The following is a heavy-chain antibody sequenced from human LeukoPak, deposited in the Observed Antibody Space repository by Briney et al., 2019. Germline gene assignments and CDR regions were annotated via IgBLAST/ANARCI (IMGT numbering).Heavy chain of an antibody. V-gene: IGHV3-23*01. CDR3: AKRGNPAVGHHYLDV. CDR1: GFTSTNYA. Sequence: GGSLRLSCAASGFTSTNYAMNWVRQAPGKGLEWVSVLIGSSGSTDYADSVKGRFTISRDTSKNTLFLQMNSLSAEDTAVYYCAKRGNPAVGHHYLDVWGKGTTVSVSS. J-gene: IGHJ6*03. D-gene: IGHD2-2*01. CDR2: LIGSSGST.